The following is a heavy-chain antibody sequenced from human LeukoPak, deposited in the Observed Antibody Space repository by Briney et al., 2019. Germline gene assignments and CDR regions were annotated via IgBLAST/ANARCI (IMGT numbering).Heavy chain of an antibody. J-gene: IGHJ6*02. CDR1: GGPVSGYF. D-gene: IGHD1-1*01. CDR2: IYYSGYT. Sequence: PSETLSLTCTVSGGPVSGYFWSWIRQPPGKGLEWIGYIYYSGYTIYSPSFGGRVTISVDTSKNQFSLRLRYVTAADTAVYYCARHDDIGLYQHGMDVWGQGTTVTVSS. CDR3: ARHDDIGLYQHGMDV. V-gene: IGHV4-59*08.